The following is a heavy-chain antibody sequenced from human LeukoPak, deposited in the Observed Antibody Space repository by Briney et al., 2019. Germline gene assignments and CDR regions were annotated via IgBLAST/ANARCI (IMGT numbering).Heavy chain of an antibody. CDR2: INSDGSST. J-gene: IGHJ4*02. V-gene: IGHV3-74*01. CDR3: ARGPPLAIGGRVDY. CDR1: GFTFSSYW. D-gene: IGHD3-10*01. Sequence: PGGSLRLSCAASGFTFSSYWMHWVRQAPGKGLVWVSRINSDGSSTSYADSVKGRFTISRDNAKNTLYLQMNSLRAEDTAVYYCARGPPLAIGGRVDYWGQGTLVTVSS.